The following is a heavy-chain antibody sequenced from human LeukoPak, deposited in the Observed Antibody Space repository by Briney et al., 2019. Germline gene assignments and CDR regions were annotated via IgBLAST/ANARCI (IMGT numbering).Heavy chain of an antibody. V-gene: IGHV3-7*01. D-gene: IGHD2-15*01. J-gene: IGHJ4*02. CDR3: ARGYCSGGSCFFDY. Sequence: GGSLRLSCAASGFTFSSYWMSWVRQAPGKGLEWVANIKQDGSEKYYVDSVKGRFTISRDNAKNSLYLQMNSLSAEDTAVYYCARGYCSGGSCFFDYWGQGTLVTVSS. CDR1: GFTFSSYW. CDR2: IKQDGSEK.